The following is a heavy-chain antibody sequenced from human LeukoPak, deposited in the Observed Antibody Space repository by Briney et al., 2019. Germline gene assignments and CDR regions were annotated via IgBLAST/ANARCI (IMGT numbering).Heavy chain of an antibody. Sequence: SETLSLTCAVYGGSFSGYYWSWIRQPPGKGLEWIGEINHSGSTNYNPSLKSRVTISVDTSKNQFSLKLSSVTAADTAVYYCARGRRGYSRYWGQGTLVTVSS. CDR1: GGSFSGYY. V-gene: IGHV4-34*01. J-gene: IGHJ4*02. CDR2: INHSGST. CDR3: ARGRRGYSRY. D-gene: IGHD6-13*01.